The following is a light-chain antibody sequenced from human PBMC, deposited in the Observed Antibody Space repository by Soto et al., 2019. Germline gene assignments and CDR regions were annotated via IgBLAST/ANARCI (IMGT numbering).Light chain of an antibody. CDR2: GAS. V-gene: IGKV3-15*01. Sequence: EILVAQSPATLSVSPGESVTLSCRASQSISSNLAWYQQKPGQAPRLLIYGASTRDTGVPARFSGSGSGTDYTLTISSLQSEDFAAYYCQQHNNKLWTFGRGTKVDIK. CDR3: QQHNNKLWT. CDR1: QSISSN. J-gene: IGKJ1*01.